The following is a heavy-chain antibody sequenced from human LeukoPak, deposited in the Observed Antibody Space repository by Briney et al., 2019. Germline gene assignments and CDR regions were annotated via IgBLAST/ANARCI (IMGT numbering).Heavy chain of an antibody. CDR3: AREGGYCSSTSCQYYFDY. V-gene: IGHV1-18*01. D-gene: IGHD2-2*01. J-gene: IGHJ4*02. Sequence: APATVSCKASGYTFTSYGISWVRQAPGQGLEWMGWISANNGNTNYAQKHHGRATMTTHTSTSTAYMELRSLRSDDTAVYYCAREGGYCSSTSCQYYFDYWGQGTLVTVSS. CDR1: GYTFTSYG. CDR2: ISANNGNT.